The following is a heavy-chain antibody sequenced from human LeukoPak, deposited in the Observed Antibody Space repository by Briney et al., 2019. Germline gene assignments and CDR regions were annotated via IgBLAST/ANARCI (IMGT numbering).Heavy chain of an antibody. D-gene: IGHD2-2*01. CDR1: GFTLNNAW. Sequence: GGSLRLSCAASGFTLNNAWMSWDRQAPGKGLEWLGRIKRETDGGTIDYAAPVKGRFTISRDDSRNTLYLQMDSLKIEDTAVYYCARGGVYCSSVSCSVDYWGQGILVTVSS. CDR3: ARGGVYCSSVSCSVDY. V-gene: IGHV3-15*01. CDR2: IKRETDGGTI. J-gene: IGHJ4*02.